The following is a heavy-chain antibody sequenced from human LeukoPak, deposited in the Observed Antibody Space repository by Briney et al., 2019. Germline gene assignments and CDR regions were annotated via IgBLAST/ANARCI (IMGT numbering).Heavy chain of an antibody. CDR3: ARGGGSGWYDLVFWFDP. J-gene: IGHJ5*02. V-gene: IGHV1-2*04. D-gene: IGHD6-19*01. CDR1: GYTFTGYY. CDR2: INPNSGGT. Sequence: ASVKVSCKASGYTFTGYYMHWVRQAPGQGLEWMGWINPNSGGTNYAQKFQGWVTMTRDTSISTAYMELSRLRSDDTAVYYCARGGGSGWYDLVFWFDPWGQGTLVTVSS.